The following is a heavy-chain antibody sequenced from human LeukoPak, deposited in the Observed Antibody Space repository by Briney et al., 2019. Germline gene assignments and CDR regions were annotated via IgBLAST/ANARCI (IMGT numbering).Heavy chain of an antibody. CDR3: AKDRLSGYSGGIIDY. V-gene: IGHV3-9*03. D-gene: IGHD5-12*01. J-gene: IGHJ4*02. CDR2: ISWNSGNM. Sequence: GGSLRLSCAVSGFTFSSYAMHWVRQAPGKGLEWVSGISWNSGNMGYADSVKGRFTISRDNAKNSLYLQMNSLTAEDMALYYCAKDRLSGYSGGIIDYWGQGTLVTVSS. CDR1: GFTFSSYA.